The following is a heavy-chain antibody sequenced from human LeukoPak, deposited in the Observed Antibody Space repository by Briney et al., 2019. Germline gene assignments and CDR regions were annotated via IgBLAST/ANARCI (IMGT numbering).Heavy chain of an antibody. D-gene: IGHD3-3*01. V-gene: IGHV4-38-2*02. CDR3: ARGAEYYAIWRGYAGYSDY. CDR2: IYHRGST. J-gene: IGHJ4*02. CDR1: GYSISNGYY. Sequence: SETLSLACTVSGYSISNGYYWGWIRQPPGKGLEWVGSIYHRGSTYYNPSLRSRVTISLDRSKKKFSLKLTSVTAADTAVYFCARGAEYYAIWRGYAGYSDYWGQGISVTVSS.